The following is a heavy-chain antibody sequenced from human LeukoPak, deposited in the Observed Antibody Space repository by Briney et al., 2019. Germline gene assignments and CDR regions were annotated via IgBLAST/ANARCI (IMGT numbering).Heavy chain of an antibody. CDR1: GGTFSSYA. CDR2: IIPILGIA. J-gene: IGHJ4*02. CDR3: APSEGPYCGGGCYSGLSDY. D-gene: IGHD2-21*02. Sequence: GSSVKVSCKASGGTFSSYAISWVRQAPGQGLEWMGRIIPILGIANYAQKFQGRVTITADKSTSTAYMELSSLRSEDTAVYYCAPSEGPYCGGGCYSGLSDYWGQGTLVTVSS. V-gene: IGHV1-69*04.